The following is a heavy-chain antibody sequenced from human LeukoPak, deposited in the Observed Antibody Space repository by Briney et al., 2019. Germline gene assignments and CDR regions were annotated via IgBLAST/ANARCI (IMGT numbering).Heavy chain of an antibody. J-gene: IGHJ4*02. CDR3: AKDRDVLLWFGELPYYFDY. D-gene: IGHD3-10*01. Sequence: GGSLRLSCAASGFNFSSYAMSWVRQAPGKGLEWVSAISGSGGSTYYADSVKGRFTISRDNSKNTLYLQMNSLRAEDTAVYYCAKDRDVLLWFGELPYYFDYWGQGTLVTVSS. V-gene: IGHV3-23*01. CDR1: GFNFSSYA. CDR2: ISGSGGST.